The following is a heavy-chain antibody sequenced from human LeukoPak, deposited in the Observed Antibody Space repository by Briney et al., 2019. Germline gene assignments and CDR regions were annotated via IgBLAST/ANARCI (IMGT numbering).Heavy chain of an antibody. CDR1: GGSISSYY. J-gene: IGHJ4*02. CDR2: IYYSGST. Sequence: SETLSLTCTVSGGSISSYYWSWIRQPPGKGLEWIGYIYYSGSTYYNPSLKSRVTISVDTSKNQFSLKLSSVTAADTAVYYCARGPRFDYWGQGTLVTVSS. CDR3: ARGPRFDY. V-gene: IGHV4-59*08.